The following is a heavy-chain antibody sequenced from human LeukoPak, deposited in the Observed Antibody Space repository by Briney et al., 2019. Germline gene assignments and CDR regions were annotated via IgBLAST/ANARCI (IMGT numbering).Heavy chain of an antibody. Sequence: SETLSLICTVSGGSISSYYWSWIRQPAGKGLEWIGRIYTSGSTNYNPSLKSRVTMSVDTSKNQFSLKLSSVTAADTAVYYCARADYYGSGSSGAFDIWGQGTMVTVSS. CDR3: ARADYYGSGSSGAFDI. CDR1: GGSISSYY. CDR2: IYTSGST. J-gene: IGHJ3*02. V-gene: IGHV4-4*07. D-gene: IGHD3-10*01.